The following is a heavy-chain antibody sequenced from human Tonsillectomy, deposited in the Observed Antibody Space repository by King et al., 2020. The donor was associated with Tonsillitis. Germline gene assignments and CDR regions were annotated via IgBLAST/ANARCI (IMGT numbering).Heavy chain of an antibody. D-gene: IGHD6-13*01. Sequence: VQLVESGGGLVQPGGSLRLSCVVSGFTFRSYWMSWVRQAPGKGLEWVANIKQDGREKYYVDSVKGRFTISRDNAKNSLYLQLNSLRAEDTAVYFCARVRIAAAGNWFDPWGQGTLVTVTS. CDR3: ARVRIAAAGNWFDP. V-gene: IGHV3-7*01. CDR1: GFTFRSYW. J-gene: IGHJ5*02. CDR2: IKQDGREK.